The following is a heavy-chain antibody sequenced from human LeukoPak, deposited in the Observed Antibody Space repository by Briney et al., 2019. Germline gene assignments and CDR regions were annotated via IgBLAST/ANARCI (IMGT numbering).Heavy chain of an antibody. V-gene: IGHV3-49*04. J-gene: IGHJ3*02. Sequence: PGGSLRLSCTASGFTFDAYAMSWDRQAPGKGLEWVGFIRSKAYGGTTEYAASVKGRFTISRDDSKSIAYLQMNSLKTEDTAVFYCTRACGSYFDAFDIWGQGTMVTVSS. CDR3: TRACGSYFDAFDI. D-gene: IGHD1-26*01. CDR1: GFTFDAYA. CDR2: IRSKAYGGTT.